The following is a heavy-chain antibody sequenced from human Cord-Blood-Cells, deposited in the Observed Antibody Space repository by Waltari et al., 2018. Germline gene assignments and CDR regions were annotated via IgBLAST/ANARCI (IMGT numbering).Heavy chain of an antibody. J-gene: IGHJ3*02. CDR2: IIPIFGTA. D-gene: IGHD1-26*01. CDR1: TFSSYA. CDR3: ARDGSGSYYFAFDI. Sequence: TFSSYAISWVRQAPGQGLEWMGGIIPIFGTANYAQKFQGRVTITADESTSTAYMELSSLRSEDTAVYYCARDGSGSYYFAFDIWGQGTMVTVSS. V-gene: IGHV1-69*01.